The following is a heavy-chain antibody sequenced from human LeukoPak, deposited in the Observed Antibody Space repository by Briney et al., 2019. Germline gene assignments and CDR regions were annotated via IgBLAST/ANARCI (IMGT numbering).Heavy chain of an antibody. V-gene: IGHV1-46*01. J-gene: IGHJ4*02. D-gene: IGHD6-19*01. CDR1: GYTFTSYY. CDR3: AREGQSGWCDY. Sequence: ASVKVSCKASGYTFTSYYMHWVRQAPGQGLEWMGIINPSGGSTSYAQKFQGWVTMTRDTSISTAYMELSRLRSDDTAVYYCAREGQSGWCDYWGQGTLVTVSS. CDR2: INPSGGST.